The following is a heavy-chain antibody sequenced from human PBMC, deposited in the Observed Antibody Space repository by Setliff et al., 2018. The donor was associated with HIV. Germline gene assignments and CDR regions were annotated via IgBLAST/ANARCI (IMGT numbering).Heavy chain of an antibody. D-gene: IGHD1-26*01. CDR1: GYSISSSSYY. CDR2: IYYSGST. J-gene: IGHJ2*01. Sequence: SSETLSLTCTVSGYSISSSSYYWDWIRQPPGKGLEWIGSIYYSGSTYYNPSLKSRVTISVDTSKNQFSLKLISVTAADTAVYYCARDFRIGWAVQAYWYFDLWGRGTLVTVSS. V-gene: IGHV4-39*07. CDR3: ARDFRIGWAVQAYWYFDL.